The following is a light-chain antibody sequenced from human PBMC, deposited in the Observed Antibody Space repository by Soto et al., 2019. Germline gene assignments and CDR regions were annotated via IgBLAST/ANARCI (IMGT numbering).Light chain of an antibody. CDR3: QQYGSSGT. CDR1: QSVSNNY. CDR2: GAS. J-gene: IGKJ1*01. V-gene: IGKV3-20*01. Sequence: EIVLTQSPGTLSLSPGERATLSCTASQSVSNNYLAWYQQKPGQAPRLLIYGASNRATGIPDRFSGSGSGTDFTRTISRLEPEDFAVHYCQQYGSSGTFGQGTKVEIK.